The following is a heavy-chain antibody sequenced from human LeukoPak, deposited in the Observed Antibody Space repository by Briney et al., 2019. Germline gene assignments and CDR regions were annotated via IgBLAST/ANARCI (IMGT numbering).Heavy chain of an antibody. CDR1: GFPFNNFP. CDR2: INPSGGDP. Sequence: PGGSLRLSCAASGFPFNNFPMSWVRQAPGKGLEWVSAINPSGGDPYFPDSVRGRFTISRDNAKNTVYLQMDSLRVEGTAVYYCARLRWEITHYWYFDLWGRGALVTVSS. CDR3: ARLRWEITHYWYFDL. J-gene: IGHJ2*01. V-gene: IGHV3-23*01. D-gene: IGHD4-23*01.